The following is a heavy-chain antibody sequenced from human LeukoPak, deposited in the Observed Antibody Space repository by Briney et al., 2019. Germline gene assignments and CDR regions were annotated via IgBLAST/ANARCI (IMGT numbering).Heavy chain of an antibody. V-gene: IGHV1-2*02. J-gene: IGHJ4*02. Sequence: ASVKVSCKASGYTFSAYCMHWVRQAPGQGLEWMGWINPNSGGTNYAQQFQDRVTMTRDTSISSTYMELSRLKSDDTAVYYCVRDLGISGWYAPPLGYFDSWGQGTLVTVSS. CDR3: VRDLGISGWYAPPLGYFDS. D-gene: IGHD6-19*01. CDR1: GYTFSAYC. CDR2: INPNSGGT.